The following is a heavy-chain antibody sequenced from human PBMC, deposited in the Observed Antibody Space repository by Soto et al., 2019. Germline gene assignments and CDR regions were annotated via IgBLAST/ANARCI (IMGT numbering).Heavy chain of an antibody. J-gene: IGHJ6*02. CDR3: ARDVVVVPAAISSYYYYGMDV. CDR2: ISAYNGNT. V-gene: IGHV1-18*04. Sequence: GSVKVSCKASGCTFTSYGISWVRQAPGQGREWMGWISAYNGNTNYAQKLQGRVTMTTDTSTSTAYMELRSLRSDDTAVYYCARDVVVVPAAISSYYYYGMDVWGQGTTVTVSS. D-gene: IGHD2-2*01. CDR1: GCTFTSYG.